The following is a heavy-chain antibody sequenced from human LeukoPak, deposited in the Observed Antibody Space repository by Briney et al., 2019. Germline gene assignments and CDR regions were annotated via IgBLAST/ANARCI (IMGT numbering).Heavy chain of an antibody. CDR3: ARAGRGDDFWSGYYSRYYYYYMDV. CDR2: IIPIFGAA. Sequence: SVKVSCKASGGTFSSYAISWVRQAPGQGLEWMGGIIPIFGAANYAQKFQGRVTITTDESTSTAYMELSSLRSEDTAVYYCARAGRGDDFWSGYYSRYYYYYMDVWAKGPRSPSP. CDR1: GGTFSSYA. J-gene: IGHJ6*03. D-gene: IGHD3-3*01. V-gene: IGHV1-69*05.